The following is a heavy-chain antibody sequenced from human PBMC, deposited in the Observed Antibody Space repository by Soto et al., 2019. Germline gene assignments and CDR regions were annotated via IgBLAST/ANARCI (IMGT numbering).Heavy chain of an antibody. CDR1: GGSISSGGYS. CDR2: IYHSGST. Sequence: PSETLSLTCAVSGGSISSGGYSWSWIRQPPGKGLEWIGYIYHSGSTYYNPSLKSRVTISVDRSKNQFSLKLSSVTAADTAVYYCARVNVFKGFNLDPWGQGTLVTVSS. J-gene: IGHJ5*02. D-gene: IGHD3-16*01. V-gene: IGHV4-30-2*01. CDR3: ARVNVFKGFNLDP.